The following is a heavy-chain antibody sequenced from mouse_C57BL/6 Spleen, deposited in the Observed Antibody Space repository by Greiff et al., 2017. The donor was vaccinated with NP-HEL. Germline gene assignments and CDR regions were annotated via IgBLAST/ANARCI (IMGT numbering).Heavy chain of an antibody. Sequence: VQLKESGGGLVQPGGSLSLSCAASGFTFTDYYMSWVRQPPGKALEWLGFIRHKANGYTTEYSASVKGRFTISRDNSQSILYLQMNALRAEDSATYYCARSDPYYYAMDYWGQGTSVTVSS. V-gene: IGHV7-3*01. CDR2: IRHKANGYTT. J-gene: IGHJ4*01. CDR1: GFTFTDYY. CDR3: ARSDPYYYAMDY.